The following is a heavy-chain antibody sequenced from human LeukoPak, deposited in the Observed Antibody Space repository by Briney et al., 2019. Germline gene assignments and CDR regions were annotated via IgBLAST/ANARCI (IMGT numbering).Heavy chain of an antibody. D-gene: IGHD6-19*01. CDR2: IYTTGST. V-gene: IGHV4-4*07. CDR3: ARHIAVAGKAGFDY. CDR1: GGSISSYY. Sequence: ASETLSLNCTVSGGSISSYYWTWIRQPAGKGLEWIGRIYTTGSTNYNPSLNSRVTMSVDTSEKQFSLKLSSVTAADTAVYYCARHIAVAGKAGFDYWGQGTLVTVAS. J-gene: IGHJ4*02.